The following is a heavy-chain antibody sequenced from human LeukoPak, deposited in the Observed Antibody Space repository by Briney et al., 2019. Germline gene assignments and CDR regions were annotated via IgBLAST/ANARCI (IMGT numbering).Heavy chain of an antibody. CDR1: GGSISSYY. CDR3: AGENYYDSSGYSEGLNV. V-gene: IGHV4-4*07. Sequence: SETLSLTRTVSGGSISSYYLSWIRQPAGKGLEWIGRMYTSGTTNYNPSLRSRVTMSIDTSKNQFSLRLSSVTAADTALYYCAGENYYDSSGYSEGLNVWGQGTTVIVSS. J-gene: IGHJ6*02. D-gene: IGHD3-22*01. CDR2: MYTSGTT.